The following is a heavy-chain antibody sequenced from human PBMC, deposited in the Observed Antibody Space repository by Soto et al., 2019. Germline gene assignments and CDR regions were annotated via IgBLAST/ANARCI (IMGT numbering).Heavy chain of an antibody. CDR3: ARDKAYGDYEIGAFDI. Sequence: GGSLRLSCAASGFTFSSYSMNWVRQAPGKGLEWVSYISSSSSTIYYADSVEGRFTISRDNAKNSLYLQMNSLRDEDTAVYYCARDKAYGDYEIGAFDIWGQGTMVTVSS. CDR1: GFTFSSYS. D-gene: IGHD4-17*01. CDR2: ISSSSSTI. V-gene: IGHV3-48*02. J-gene: IGHJ3*02.